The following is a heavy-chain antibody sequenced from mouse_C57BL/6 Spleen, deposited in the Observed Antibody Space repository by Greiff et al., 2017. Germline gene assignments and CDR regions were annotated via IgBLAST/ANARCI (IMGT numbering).Heavy chain of an antibody. Sequence: EVQGVESGGGLVKPGGSLKLSCAASGFTFSSYAMSWVRQTPEKRLEWVATISDGGSYTYYPDNVKGRFTISRDNAKNNLYLQMSHLKSEDTAMYYCARGAYYSNYVGWYFDVWGTGTTVTVSS. V-gene: IGHV5-4*01. CDR3: ARGAYYSNYVGWYFDV. CDR2: ISDGGSYT. D-gene: IGHD2-5*01. J-gene: IGHJ1*03. CDR1: GFTFSSYA.